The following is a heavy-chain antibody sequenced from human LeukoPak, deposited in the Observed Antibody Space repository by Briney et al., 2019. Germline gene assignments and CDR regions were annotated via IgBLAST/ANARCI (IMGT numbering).Heavy chain of an antibody. Sequence: GGSLRLSCAASGNYWMHWVRQAPGKGLEWVANIKQDGSEKYYVDSVKGRFSISRDNARNSLHLQMNSLRAEDTAVYYCASDCGILRTDCSDALDIWGQGTMVTVSS. J-gene: IGHJ3*02. CDR2: IKQDGSEK. CDR3: ASDCGILRTDCSDALDI. D-gene: IGHD2-21*01. V-gene: IGHV3-7*03. CDR1: GNYW.